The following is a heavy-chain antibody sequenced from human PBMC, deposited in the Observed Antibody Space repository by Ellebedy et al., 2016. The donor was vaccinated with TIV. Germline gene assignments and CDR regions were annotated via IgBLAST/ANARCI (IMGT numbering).Heavy chain of an antibody. D-gene: IGHD6-13*01. CDR2: IAFDGNKK. V-gene: IGHV3-30*18. J-gene: IGHJ6*02. CDR1: GFTFSNYG. Sequence: GGSLRLSXAASGFTFSNYGMHWVRQAPGKGLEWVAVIAFDGNKKFYSNSVKGRFTISRDNSKNSLYLQMNSLRPEDTGVYFCANIVLLTAYITAAGSNGMDVWGRGTTVTVSS. CDR3: ANIVLLTAYITAAGSNGMDV.